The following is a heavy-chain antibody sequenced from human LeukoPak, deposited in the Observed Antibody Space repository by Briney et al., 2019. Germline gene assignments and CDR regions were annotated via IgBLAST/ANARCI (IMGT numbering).Heavy chain of an antibody. CDR3: ARGQNEYSYGPFDY. D-gene: IGHD5-18*01. V-gene: IGHV4-34*01. CDR2: INHSGST. Sequence: PSETLSLTCAVYGGSFSGYYWSWIRQPPGKGLEWIGEINHSGSTNYNPSLKSRVTISVDTSKNQFPLKLSSVTAADTAVYYCARGQNEYSYGPFDYWGQGTLVTVSS. J-gene: IGHJ4*02. CDR1: GGSFSGYY.